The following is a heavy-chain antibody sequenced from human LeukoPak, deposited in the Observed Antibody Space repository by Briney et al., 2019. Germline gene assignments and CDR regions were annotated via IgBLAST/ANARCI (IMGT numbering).Heavy chain of an antibody. CDR1: GYTFTSYG. D-gene: IGHD2-15*01. CDR2: ISAYNGNT. J-gene: IGHJ4*02. V-gene: IGHV1-18*01. CDR3: ARDRRSYCSGAGCDSGTDY. Sequence: GASVKVSCKASGYTFTSYGISWVRQASGQGLEWLGWISAYNGNTNYAQKLQGRVTMTTDTSTSTAYMELRSLRSDDTAVYYCARDRRSYCSGAGCDSGTDYWGQGTLVTVSS.